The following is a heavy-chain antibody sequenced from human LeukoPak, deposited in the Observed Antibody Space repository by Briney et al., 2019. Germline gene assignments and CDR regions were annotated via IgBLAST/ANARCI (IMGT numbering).Heavy chain of an antibody. CDR3: ARERGYSYGYVDYYGMDV. J-gene: IGHJ6*02. D-gene: IGHD5-18*01. CDR2: ISAYNGNT. Sequence: ASVKVSCKASRYTFTSYGISWVRQAPGQGLEWMGWISAYNGNTNYAQKLQGRVTMTTDTSTSTAYMELRSLRSDDTAVYYCARERGYSYGYVDYYGMDVWGQGTTVTVSS. CDR1: RYTFTSYG. V-gene: IGHV1-18*01.